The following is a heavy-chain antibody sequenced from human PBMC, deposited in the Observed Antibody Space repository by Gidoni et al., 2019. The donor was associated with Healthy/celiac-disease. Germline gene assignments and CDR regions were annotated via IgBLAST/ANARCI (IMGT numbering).Heavy chain of an antibody. Sequence: QVQLQESGPGLVKPSETLSLTCTVSGGPISSYYWSWIRQPPGKGLEWIGYIYYSGRTNYNPSLKSRVTISVDTSKNQFSLKLSSVTAADTAVYYCAARRGRYCSGGSCYSLDYWGQGTLVTVSS. CDR3: AARRGRYCSGGSCYSLDY. CDR1: GGPISSYY. CDR2: IYYSGRT. V-gene: IGHV4-59*01. J-gene: IGHJ4*02. D-gene: IGHD2-15*01.